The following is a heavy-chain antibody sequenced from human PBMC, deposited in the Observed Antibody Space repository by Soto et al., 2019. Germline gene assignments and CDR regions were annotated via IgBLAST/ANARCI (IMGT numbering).Heavy chain of an antibody. D-gene: IGHD5-18*01. V-gene: IGHV1-69*06. CDR1: GGTFSSYA. Sequence: QVQLVQSGAEVKKPGSSVKVSCKASGGTFSSYAISWVRQAPGQGLEWMGGIIPIFGTANYAQKFQGKGTITADKSTSAAYMELSSLRSEDTAVYYCAIPGRYSYEGYFDYWGQGTLVTVSS. CDR2: IIPIFGTA. CDR3: AIPGRYSYEGYFDY. J-gene: IGHJ4*02.